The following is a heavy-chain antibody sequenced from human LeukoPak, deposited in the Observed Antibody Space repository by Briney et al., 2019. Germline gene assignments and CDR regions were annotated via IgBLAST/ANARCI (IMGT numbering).Heavy chain of an antibody. J-gene: IGHJ6*03. Sequence: SVKVSCKASGGTFSSYAISWVRQAPRQGLEWMGGIIPIFGTANYAQKFQGRVTITADESTSTAYMELSSLRSEDTAVYYCAKNPLITMVRGGYYYMDVWGKGTTVTISS. D-gene: IGHD3-10*01. CDR2: IIPIFGTA. V-gene: IGHV1-69*13. CDR3: AKNPLITMVRGGYYYMDV. CDR1: GGTFSSYA.